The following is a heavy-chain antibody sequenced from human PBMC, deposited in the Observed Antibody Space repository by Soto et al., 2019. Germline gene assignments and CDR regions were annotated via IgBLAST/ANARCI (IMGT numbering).Heavy chain of an antibody. D-gene: IGHD6-13*01. Sequence: QVQLVQSGAEVKKPGASVKVSCKASGYTFTSYDINWVRQATGQGLEGMGWMNPNSGNTGYAQKFQGRVTMTRNTSISTAYMEVSSLRSEDTAVYYCARKGGSRRANWFDPWGQGTLVTVSS. CDR1: GYTFTSYD. V-gene: IGHV1-8*01. CDR3: ARKGGSRRANWFDP. J-gene: IGHJ5*02. CDR2: MNPNSGNT.